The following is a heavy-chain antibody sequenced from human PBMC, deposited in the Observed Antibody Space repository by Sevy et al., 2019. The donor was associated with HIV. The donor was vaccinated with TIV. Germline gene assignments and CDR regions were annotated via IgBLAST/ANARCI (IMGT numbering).Heavy chain of an antibody. V-gene: IGHV3-15*07. D-gene: IGHD3-10*01. CDR3: ATDFSESYFGS. Sequence: GGSLRLSCAASGFIFSNVWMNWVRQVPGKGLEWVGRIKNKDVGGTIDYGAPVTGRFTISRDDSKNTVYLQMNSLKSEDTAVYYCATDFSESYFGSWGQGTLVTVSS. CDR1: GFIFSNVW. J-gene: IGHJ5*02. CDR2: IKNKDVGGTI.